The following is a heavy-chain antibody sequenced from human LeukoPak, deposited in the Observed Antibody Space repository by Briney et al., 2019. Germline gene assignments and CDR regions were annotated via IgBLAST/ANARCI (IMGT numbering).Heavy chain of an antibody. D-gene: IGHD2-8*01. J-gene: IGHJ6*02. CDR3: AGPKYGTNGVCTDYYYGMDV. CDR1: GYRFTSYW. Sequence: GAPLKISFQGSGYRFTSYWIGWVRQMPGKGLEWMGIIYPGDSDTRYSPSFQGQVTISADKSITTAYLQWSSLKASDTAMYYCAGPKYGTNGVCTDYYYGMDVWGQGTTVTVSS. CDR2: IYPGDSDT. V-gene: IGHV5-51*01.